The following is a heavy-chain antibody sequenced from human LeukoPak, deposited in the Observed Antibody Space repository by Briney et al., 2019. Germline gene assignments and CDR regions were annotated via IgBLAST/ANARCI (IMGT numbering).Heavy chain of an antibody. V-gene: IGHV1-46*01. CDR2: INPSGNIT. CDR3: ARNVYGSGSYYLDY. D-gene: IGHD3-10*01. Sequence: ASVKVSCKASGDTFTSYYIHWVRQAPGQGLEWMGIINPSGNITTYIQKFQGRVIMTSDASSSTVYMELSSLTSEDTAVYYCARNVYGSGSYYLDYWGQGTLVTVSS. J-gene: IGHJ4*02. CDR1: GDTFTSYY.